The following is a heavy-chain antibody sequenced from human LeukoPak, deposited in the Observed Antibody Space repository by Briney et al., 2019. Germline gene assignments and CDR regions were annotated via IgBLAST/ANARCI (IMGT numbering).Heavy chain of an antibody. V-gene: IGHV3-21*01. CDR2: ISSSSSYI. Sequence: GGSLRLSCAASGFTFSSYSMNWVRQAPGKGLEWVSSISSSSSYIYYADSVKGRFTISRDNAKNSLYLQMNGLRAEDTAVYYCAGYCSGGSCPFDYWGQGTLVTVSS. D-gene: IGHD2-15*01. CDR1: GFTFSSYS. J-gene: IGHJ4*02. CDR3: AGYCSGGSCPFDY.